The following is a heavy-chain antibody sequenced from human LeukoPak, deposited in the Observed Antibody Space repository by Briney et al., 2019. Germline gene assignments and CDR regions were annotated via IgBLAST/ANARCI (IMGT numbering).Heavy chain of an antibody. J-gene: IGHJ4*02. V-gene: IGHV4-34*01. CDR2: INHSGST. D-gene: IGHD3-3*01. Sequence: SETLSLTCAVYGGSFSGYYWSWIRQPPGKGLEWIGEINHSGSTNYNPSLKSRVTISVDTSKNQFSLTLSSVTAADTAVYYCARGDFWSGPVDYWGQGTLVTVSS. CDR3: ARGDFWSGPVDY. CDR1: GGSFSGYY.